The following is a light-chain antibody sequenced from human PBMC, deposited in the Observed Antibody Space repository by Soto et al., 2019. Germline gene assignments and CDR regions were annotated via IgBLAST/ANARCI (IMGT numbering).Light chain of an antibody. CDR1: QSVRHY. CDR2: DAS. CDR3: QQRSNWLIT. J-gene: IGKJ5*01. Sequence: EIVLTQSPATLSLSPGERATLSCRASQSVRHYLAWYQQKPGQAPRLLIYDASNRATGIPARLSGSGSGTDFTLTISSLEPEDFAVYYCQQRSNWLITFGQGTRLEIK. V-gene: IGKV3-11*01.